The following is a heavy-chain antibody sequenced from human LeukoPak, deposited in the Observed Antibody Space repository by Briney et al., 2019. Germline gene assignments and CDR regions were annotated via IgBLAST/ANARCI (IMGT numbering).Heavy chain of an antibody. J-gene: IGHJ4*02. CDR1: GFTFSDYY. CDR3: ARGGDIVVVVAVYFDY. D-gene: IGHD2-15*01. Sequence: GGSLRLSCAASGFTFSDYYMSWIRQAPGKGLEWVSYISSSGSTIYYADSVKGRFTISRDNAKNSLYLQTNSLRAEDTAVYYCARGGDIVVVVAVYFDYWGQGTLVTVSS. CDR2: ISSSGSTI. V-gene: IGHV3-11*04.